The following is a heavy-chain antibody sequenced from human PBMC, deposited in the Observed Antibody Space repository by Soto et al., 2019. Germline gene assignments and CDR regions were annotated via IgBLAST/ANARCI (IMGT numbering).Heavy chain of an antibody. J-gene: IGHJ5*02. D-gene: IGHD3-22*01. CDR3: ARGHSYDTQVWFDP. Sequence: QLQLQESGSGLVKPSQTLSLTCAVSGGSISSGGYSWSWIRQPPGKGLEWIGYIYHSGSTYYNPSIKSRVTISVDRSKNQFSLKLSSVTAADTAVYYCARGHSYDTQVWFDPWGQGTLVTVSS. CDR1: GGSISSGGYS. CDR2: IYHSGST. V-gene: IGHV4-30-2*01.